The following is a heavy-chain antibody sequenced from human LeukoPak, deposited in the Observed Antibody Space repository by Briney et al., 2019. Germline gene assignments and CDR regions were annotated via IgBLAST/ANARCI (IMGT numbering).Heavy chain of an antibody. Sequence: GGSLRLSCAASGFTFSSYAMSWVRQAPGKGLAWVSAISGSGGSTYYADSVKGRFTISRDNSKNTLYLQMNSLRAEDTAVYYCAKDRGREYSSSWKYFDYWGQGTLVTVSS. J-gene: IGHJ4*02. CDR1: GFTFSSYA. CDR3: AKDRGREYSSSWKYFDY. D-gene: IGHD6-13*01. CDR2: ISGSGGST. V-gene: IGHV3-23*01.